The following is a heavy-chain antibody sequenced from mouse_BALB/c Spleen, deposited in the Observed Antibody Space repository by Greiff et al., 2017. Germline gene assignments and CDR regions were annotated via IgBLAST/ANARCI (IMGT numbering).Heavy chain of an antibody. J-gene: IGHJ3*01. CDR3: ARSRGSYRFDY. CDR1: GFTFTDSW. Sequence: QVQLQQSGAELVMPGASVKMSCTASGFTFTDSWMHWVKQRPGQGLEWIGAIDTSDSNTSYNQKFKGKATFTIDASSRTAYIQLSSQTSEDSAVCFYARSRGSYRFDYWGQGTLVTVSA. CDR2: IDTSDSNT. D-gene: IGHD2-12*01. V-gene: IGHV1-69*01.